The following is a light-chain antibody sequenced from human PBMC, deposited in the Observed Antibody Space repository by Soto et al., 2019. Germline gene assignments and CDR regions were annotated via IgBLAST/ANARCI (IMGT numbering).Light chain of an antibody. J-gene: IGLJ2*01. CDR3: SSYTKNRTLL. CDR2: EVS. V-gene: IGLV2-14*01. CDR1: SSDVGGNKY. Sequence: QSVLTQPASVSGSPGQSITISCTGTSSDVGGNKYVSWYQQHPGEAPKLMIYEVSNRPSGLSDRFSGSKSGNTASLIISGLQAEDEADYFCSSYTKNRTLLFGGGTKLTVL.